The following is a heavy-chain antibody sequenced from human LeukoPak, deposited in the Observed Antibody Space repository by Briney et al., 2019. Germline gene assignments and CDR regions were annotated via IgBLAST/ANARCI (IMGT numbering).Heavy chain of an antibody. CDR1: GDSINNYY. D-gene: IGHD3-9*01. V-gene: IGHV4-59*08. CDR3: ARRRVLTGSSRGDAFDI. CDR2: SYYSGST. Sequence: SETLSLTCTVPGDSINNYYWNWIRQPPGKGLEWIGYSYYSGSTKYNPSLTSRVTISIDTSKKHFSLKLSSVSAADTAVYYCARRRVLTGSSRGDAFDIWGQGTVVTVSS. J-gene: IGHJ3*02.